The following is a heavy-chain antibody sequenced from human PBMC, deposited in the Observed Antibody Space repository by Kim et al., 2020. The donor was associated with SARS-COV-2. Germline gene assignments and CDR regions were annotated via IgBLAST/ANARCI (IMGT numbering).Heavy chain of an antibody. D-gene: IGHD6-19*01. Sequence: NYNPSLKSRVTISVDTSKNQLSLKLSSVTAADTAVYYCARTYSSGWYEDYWGQGTLVTVSS. CDR3: ARTYSSGWYEDY. J-gene: IGHJ4*02. V-gene: IGHV4-34*01.